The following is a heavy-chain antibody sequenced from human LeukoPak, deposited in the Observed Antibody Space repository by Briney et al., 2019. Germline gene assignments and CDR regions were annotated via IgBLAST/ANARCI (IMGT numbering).Heavy chain of an antibody. CDR1: GYTFTSYD. CDR3: AISKPHYDFWSGPPLNYYYMDV. J-gene: IGHJ6*03. V-gene: IGHV1-8*01. D-gene: IGHD3-3*01. Sequence: GASVKVSCKASGYTFTSYDINWGRQASGQGPEWMGWMNPNSGNTGYGQKFQGRVTMTRSTSISTAYMELSSLRSEDTAVYYCAISKPHYDFWSGPPLNYYYMDVWGKGTTVTVSS. CDR2: MNPNSGNT.